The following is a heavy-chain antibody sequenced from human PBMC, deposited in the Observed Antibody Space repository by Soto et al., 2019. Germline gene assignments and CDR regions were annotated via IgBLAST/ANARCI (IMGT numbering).Heavy chain of an antibody. CDR3: ARGLLAVAGRGAPDY. CDR2: INAGNGNT. D-gene: IGHD6-19*01. V-gene: IGHV1-3*01. J-gene: IGHJ4*02. Sequence: ASVKVSCKASGYTFTSYAMHWVRQAPGQRLEWMGWINAGNGNTKYSQKFQGRVTITRDTSISTAYMELSSLRSEDTAVYYCARGLLAVAGRGAPDYWGQGTLVTVSS. CDR1: GYTFTSYA.